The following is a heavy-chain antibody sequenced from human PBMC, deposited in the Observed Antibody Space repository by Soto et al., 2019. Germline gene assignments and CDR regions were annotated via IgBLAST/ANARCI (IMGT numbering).Heavy chain of an antibody. J-gene: IGHJ5*02. V-gene: IGHV1-8*01. CDR2: MNPNSGNT. CDR1: GYTFTSYD. Sequence: QVQLVQSGAEVKKPGASVKVSCKASGYTFTSYDINWVRQATGQGLEWMGWMNPNSGNTGYAQKFQGRVTMTRNTSISTAYMELSSLRSEDTAVYYCARVTESGSKPHGRFDPWGQGTLVTVSS. CDR3: ARVTESGSKPHGRFDP. D-gene: IGHD1-26*01.